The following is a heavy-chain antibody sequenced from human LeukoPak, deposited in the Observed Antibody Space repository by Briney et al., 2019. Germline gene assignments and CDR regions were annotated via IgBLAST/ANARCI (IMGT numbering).Heavy chain of an antibody. CDR2: TYYRSKWYT. CDR3: ARGEVTYAIAARLDY. D-gene: IGHD6-6*01. Sequence: SQTLSLTCAISGDSVSSKSAAWNWIRQSPSRGLEWLGRTYYRSKWYTDYAVSVKSRVTINPDTSKNHFSLQLNSVTPEDTALYYCARGEVTYAIAARLDYWGQGTLVTVPS. V-gene: IGHV6-1*01. CDR1: GDSVSSKSAA. J-gene: IGHJ4*02.